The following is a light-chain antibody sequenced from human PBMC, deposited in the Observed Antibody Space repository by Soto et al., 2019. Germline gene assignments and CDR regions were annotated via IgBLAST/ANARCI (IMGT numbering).Light chain of an antibody. V-gene: IGKV3-20*01. Sequence: EVVLTQSPGTLSLSPGERATLSCRASQSVSSSYLAWYQQKPGQAPRLLIYGASGRATGIPDRFSGSGSGTDFTLTISRLEPEDFATYYCQQYNSYLITFGQGTRLEIK. J-gene: IGKJ5*01. CDR2: GAS. CDR3: QQYNSYLIT. CDR1: QSVSSSY.